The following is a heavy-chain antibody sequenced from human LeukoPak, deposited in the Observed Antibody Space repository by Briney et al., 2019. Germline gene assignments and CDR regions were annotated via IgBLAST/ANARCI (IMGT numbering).Heavy chain of an antibody. Sequence: ASVTVSCKASGYTFTSYAMHWVRQAPGQRLEWMGWINAGNGNTKYSQKFQGRVTITRDTPASTAYMELSSLRSEDTAVYYCARVDDSSGYDYWGQGTLVTVSS. J-gene: IGHJ4*02. D-gene: IGHD3-22*01. CDR2: INAGNGNT. V-gene: IGHV1-3*01. CDR3: ARVDDSSGYDY. CDR1: GYTFTSYA.